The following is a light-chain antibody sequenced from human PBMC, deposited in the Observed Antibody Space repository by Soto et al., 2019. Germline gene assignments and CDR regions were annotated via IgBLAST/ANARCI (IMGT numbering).Light chain of an antibody. Sequence: EIVLTQSPGTLSLSPGERATLSCRASQSISSNYLAWYQQKPGQAPRLLIYGASSRATGIPDRFSGSGSGTDFTLTISRLEPEDFAVYYCQHYGRSADTFGQGTTLEIK. CDR1: QSISSNY. J-gene: IGKJ2*01. V-gene: IGKV3-20*01. CDR2: GAS. CDR3: QHYGRSADT.